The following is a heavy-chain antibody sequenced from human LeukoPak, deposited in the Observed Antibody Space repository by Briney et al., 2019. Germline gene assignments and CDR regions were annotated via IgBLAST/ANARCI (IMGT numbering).Heavy chain of an antibody. CDR3: ARDRNFLDY. V-gene: IGHV6-1*01. Sequence: SQTLSLTCAISGDSVSSTASWNWIRQSPSRGLEWLGRTYYRSTWYYDYAISVKGRITINPDTSKNQFSLQLNSVTPEDTAVYYCARDRNFLDYWGQGTLVTVSS. D-gene: IGHD1-14*01. J-gene: IGHJ4*02. CDR1: GDSVSSTAS. CDR2: TYYRSTWYY.